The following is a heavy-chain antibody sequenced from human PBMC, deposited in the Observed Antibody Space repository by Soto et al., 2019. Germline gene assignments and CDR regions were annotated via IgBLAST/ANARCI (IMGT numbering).Heavy chain of an antibody. V-gene: IGHV3-13*05. Sequence: EVQLVESGGGLVQPGGSLRLSCEASGFTFRNYDMHWVRQGTGKGLEWVSGISAAGDPDYADSVEGRFTISRENAQNSFFLQMNSLRVGDTAVYYFARTDRDFYGLDVWCQGTTVSVSS. J-gene: IGHJ6*02. CDR2: ISAAGDP. CDR3: ARTDRDFYGLDV. CDR1: GFTFRNYD.